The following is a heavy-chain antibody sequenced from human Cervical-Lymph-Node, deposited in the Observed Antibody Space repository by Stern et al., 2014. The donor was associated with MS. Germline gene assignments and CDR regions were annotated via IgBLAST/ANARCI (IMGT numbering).Heavy chain of an antibody. Sequence: QMQLVQSGAEMKVPGSSVRVSCSSSGGTFQTFAFSWVRQAPGQGLEWLGGVIPILQTAKYAETFLERLTIAADESTTTAYMELHNRTSDDTAVYYCATLKGDVDFFESWGQGTLVTVSS. CDR3: ATLKGDVDFFES. J-gene: IGHJ4*02. CDR1: GGTFQTFA. CDR2: VIPILQTA. D-gene: IGHD2-21*02. V-gene: IGHV1-69*01.